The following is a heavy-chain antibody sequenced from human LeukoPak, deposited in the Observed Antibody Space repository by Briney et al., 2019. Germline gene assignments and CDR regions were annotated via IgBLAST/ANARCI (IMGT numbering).Heavy chain of an antibody. CDR2: INPNSGGT. CDR1: GYSFTGYY. CDR3: ARARYCSSTSCSQVFDY. J-gene: IGHJ4*02. Sequence: GASVTVSCKASGYSFTGYYMHWVRPAPGQGLEWMGWINPNSGGTNYAQKFQGRVTMTRDTSIRTAYMELSRLRSDDTAVYYCARARYCSSTSCSQVFDYWGQGTLVTVSS. V-gene: IGHV1-2*02. D-gene: IGHD2-2*01.